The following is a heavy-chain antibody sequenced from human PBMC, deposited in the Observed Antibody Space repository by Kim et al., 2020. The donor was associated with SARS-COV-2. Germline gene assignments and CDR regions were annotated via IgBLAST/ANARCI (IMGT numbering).Heavy chain of an antibody. CDR1: GFSFSDHS. Sequence: GGSLRLSCAASGFSFSDHSMDWVRQAPGKGLEWLGRTRNKANSYTTEYAASVRGRFTISRDESKNSLYLQMDSLKTEDTAVYYCLRGTADWGQGTLVTVSS. V-gene: IGHV3-72*01. J-gene: IGHJ4*02. CDR2: TRNKANSYTT. D-gene: IGHD5-18*01. CDR3: LRGTAD.